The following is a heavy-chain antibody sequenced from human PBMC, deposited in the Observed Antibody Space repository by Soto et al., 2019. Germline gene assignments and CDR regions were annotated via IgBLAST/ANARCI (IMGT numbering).Heavy chain of an antibody. V-gene: IGHV3-48*02. J-gene: IGHJ3*02. Sequence: EVQLVESGGGLVQPGGSLRLSCAASGFTFSSHSMNWVRQAPGKGLEWVSCIGISSNTIYYADSVKGRFTISRDNAMNSLYLQMNSLRDEDTAVYYCARGTGITTSIDVFDIWCQGTMVTVSS. CDR2: IGISSNTI. CDR1: GFTFSSHS. D-gene: IGHD3-3*01. CDR3: ARGTGITTSIDVFDI.